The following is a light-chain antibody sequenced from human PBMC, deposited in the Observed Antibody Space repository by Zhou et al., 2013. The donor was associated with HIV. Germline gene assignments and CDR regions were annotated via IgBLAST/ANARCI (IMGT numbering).Light chain of an antibody. Sequence: QSVLTQPPSVSAAPGQKVTISCSGGSSNIGRTYVSWYKQLPGAAPQLLIYGNSNRPSGVPDRFSGSKSGTSASLAITGLQAEDEADYYCQSYDSSLSGSVFGGGTKLTVL. CDR3: QSYDSSLSGSV. CDR1: SSNIGRTY. V-gene: IGLV1-40*01. J-gene: IGLJ2*01. CDR2: GNS.